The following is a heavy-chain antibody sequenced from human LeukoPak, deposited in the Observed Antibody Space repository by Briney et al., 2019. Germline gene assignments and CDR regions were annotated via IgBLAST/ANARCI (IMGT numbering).Heavy chain of an antibody. Sequence: SETLSLTCTVSGGSISRYYWSWIRQHAGKGMEWIGYISHSGSTYYNPSLKSRLTISVDTSKDRFSLRLTSVTAADTAVYYFARDLWFGEYNWFDPWGQGTLVTVSS. J-gene: IGHJ5*02. D-gene: IGHD3-10*01. CDR1: GGSISRYY. V-gene: IGHV4-59*06. CDR2: ISHSGST. CDR3: ARDLWFGEYNWFDP.